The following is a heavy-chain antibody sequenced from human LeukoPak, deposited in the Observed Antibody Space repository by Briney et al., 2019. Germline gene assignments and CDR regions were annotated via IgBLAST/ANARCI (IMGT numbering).Heavy chain of an antibody. D-gene: IGHD6-19*01. J-gene: IGHJ2*01. V-gene: IGHV3-53*01. Sequence: GQSLRLSCAASGFTVSSNYIGWVRQAQREWRGWDSVIYRDGRPYCADTVKGQFKNHRDNSKSTLSLETNNLRAEDTAVYYCAKDNGWYGRGYFDFWGRGTLVSVSS. CDR3: AKDNGWYGRGYFDF. CDR2: IYRDGRP. CDR1: GFTVSSNY.